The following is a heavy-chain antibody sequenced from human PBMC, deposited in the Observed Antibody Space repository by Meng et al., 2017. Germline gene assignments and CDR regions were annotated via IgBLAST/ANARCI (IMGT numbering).Heavy chain of an antibody. CDR1: GFTFSSYW. D-gene: IGHD4-17*01. CDR2: INSDGSST. V-gene: IGHV3-74*01. Sequence: GGSLRLSCAASGFTFSSYWMHWVRQAPGKGLVWVSRINSDGSSTSYADSVKGRFTISRDNAKNTLYLQMNSLRAEDTAVYYCARSPHDVDYGDADAFDIWGQGTMVTVSS. CDR3: ARSPHDVDYGDADAFDI. J-gene: IGHJ3*02.